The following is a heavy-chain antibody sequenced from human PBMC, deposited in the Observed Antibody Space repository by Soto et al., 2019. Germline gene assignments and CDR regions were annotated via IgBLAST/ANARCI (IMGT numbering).Heavy chain of an antibody. CDR3: ARGRYTIFGVVIRNNWFDA. J-gene: IGHJ5*02. V-gene: IGHV4-34*01. CDR1: GGSFSGYY. Sequence: PSETLSLTCAVYGGSFSGYYWSWIRQPPGKGLEWIGEINHSGSTNYNPSPKSRVTISVDTSKNQFSLKLSSVTAADTAVYYCARGRYTIFGVVIRNNWFDAWGQGTLVTVSS. CDR2: INHSGST. D-gene: IGHD3-3*01.